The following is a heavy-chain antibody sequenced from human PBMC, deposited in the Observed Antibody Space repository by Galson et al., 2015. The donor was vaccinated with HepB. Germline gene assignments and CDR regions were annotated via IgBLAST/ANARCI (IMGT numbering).Heavy chain of an antibody. V-gene: IGHV3-30*04. CDR2: ISYDGSNK. Sequence: SLRLSCAASGFTFSSYAMHWVRQAPGKGLEWVAVISYDGSNKYYADSVKGRFTISRDNSKNTLYLQMNGLRAEDTAVYYCARDGCSSTSCPNAYYYYMDVWGKGTTVTVSS. CDR3: ARDGCSSTSCPNAYYYYMDV. J-gene: IGHJ6*03. D-gene: IGHD2-2*01. CDR1: GFTFSSYA.